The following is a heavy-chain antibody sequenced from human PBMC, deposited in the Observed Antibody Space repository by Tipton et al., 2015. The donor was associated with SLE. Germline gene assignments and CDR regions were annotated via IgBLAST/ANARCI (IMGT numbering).Heavy chain of an antibody. Sequence: TLSLTCTVSGGSISSHCWSWSRRPPGKALEWIAYINYSGSTNYNPSLKSRVTMSVDTSKNQFPLKLSSVTAADTAVYYCARRRGSSWYEDYFDYWGQGTLVTVSS. V-gene: IGHV4-59*11. CDR3: ARRRGSSWYEDYFDY. CDR1: GGSISSHC. J-gene: IGHJ4*02. D-gene: IGHD6-13*01. CDR2: INYSGST.